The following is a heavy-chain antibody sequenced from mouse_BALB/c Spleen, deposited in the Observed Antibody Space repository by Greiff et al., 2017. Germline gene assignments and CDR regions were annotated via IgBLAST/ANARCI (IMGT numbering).Heavy chain of an antibody. V-gene: IGHV2-3*01. CDR2: IWGDGST. D-gene: IGHD2-4*01. CDR1: GFSLTSYG. CDR3: ALSMITPWFAY. J-gene: IGHJ3*01. Sequence: VMLVESGPGLVAPSQSLSITCAVSGFSLTSYGVSWVRQPPGKGLEWLGVIWGDGSTNYHSALISRLSISKDNSKSQVFLKLNSLQTDDTATYYCALSMITPWFAYWGQGTLVTVSA.